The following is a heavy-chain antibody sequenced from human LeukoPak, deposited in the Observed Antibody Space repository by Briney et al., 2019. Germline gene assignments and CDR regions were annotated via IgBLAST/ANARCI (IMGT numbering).Heavy chain of an antibody. CDR3: VRQWQWLQNTDY. J-gene: IGHJ4*02. D-gene: IGHD6-19*01. CDR1: RSFTNYW. CDR2: IYPGDSDT. V-gene: IGHV5-51*01. Sequence: GESLKISCKGSRSFTNYWIGWVRQMPGKGLEWMGIIYPGDSDTRYSPPFQGQVTISADKSISTAYLQWSSLKASDTAMYYCVRQWQWLQNTDYWGQGTLVTVSS.